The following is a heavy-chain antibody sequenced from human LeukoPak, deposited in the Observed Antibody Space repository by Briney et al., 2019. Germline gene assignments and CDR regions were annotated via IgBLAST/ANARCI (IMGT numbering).Heavy chain of an antibody. V-gene: IGHV1-8*01. J-gene: IGHJ6*03. Sequence: ASVKVSCKASGYTFTSYDINWVRQATGQGLEWMGWMNPNSGNTGYAQKFQGRVTMTRNTSISTAYMELSSLRSEDTAVYYCARAVGLPNYYYYMDVRGKGTTVTVSS. CDR1: GYTFTSYD. D-gene: IGHD3-16*01. CDR2: MNPNSGNT. CDR3: ARAVGLPNYYYYMDV.